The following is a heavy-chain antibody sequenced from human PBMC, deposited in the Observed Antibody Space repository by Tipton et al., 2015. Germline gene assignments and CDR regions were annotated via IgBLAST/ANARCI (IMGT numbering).Heavy chain of an antibody. CDR2: IKSKTGGGTT. D-gene: IGHD3-22*01. J-gene: IGHJ5*02. V-gene: IGHV3-15*07. CDR3: ATDYYDSSGDP. CDR1: GISFDDKA. Sequence: GSLRLSCAASGISFDDKAMHWVRQAPGKGLEWVGRIKSKTGGGTTDYAAPVKGRFTISRDDSKNTLYLQMNSLKTEDTGVYYCATDYYDSSGDPWGQGTLVTVSS.